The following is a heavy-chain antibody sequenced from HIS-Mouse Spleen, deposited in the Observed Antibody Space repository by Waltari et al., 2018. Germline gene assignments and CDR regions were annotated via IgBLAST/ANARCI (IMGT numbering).Heavy chain of an antibody. CDR3: ARIAEGYTSGWYAFDY. CDR1: GFSLSTSGMC. Sequence: QVTLRESGPALVKPTQTLTLTCTFSGFSLSTSGMCVSWIRQPPGKALEWLARIDLDDDKYYSPSLKTRLTISRDTSKNQVVLTMTNMDPLDTATYYCARIAEGYTSGWYAFDYWGQGTLVTVSS. D-gene: IGHD6-19*01. CDR2: IDLDDDK. V-gene: IGHV2-70*15. J-gene: IGHJ4*02.